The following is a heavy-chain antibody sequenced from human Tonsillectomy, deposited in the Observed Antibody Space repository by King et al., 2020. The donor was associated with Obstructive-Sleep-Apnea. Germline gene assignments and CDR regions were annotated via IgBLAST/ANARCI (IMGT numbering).Heavy chain of an antibody. V-gene: IGHV4-59*01. J-gene: IGHJ4*02. D-gene: IGHD3-10*01. CDR1: GGSISSYY. CDR2: IYYSGST. CDR3: ARLRGYYGSGREVDY. Sequence: QLQESGPGLVKPSETLSLTCTVSGGSISSYYWSWIRQPPGKGLEWIGYIYYSGSTNYNPPLKSRVTISVDTSKNQFSLKLSSVTAADTAVYYCARLRGYYGSGREVDYWGQGTLVTVSS.